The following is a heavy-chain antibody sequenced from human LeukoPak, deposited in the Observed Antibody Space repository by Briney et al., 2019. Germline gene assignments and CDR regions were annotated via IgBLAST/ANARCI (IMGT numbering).Heavy chain of an antibody. CDR1: GYSFTAYF. J-gene: IGHJ4*02. D-gene: IGHD3-9*01. CDR2: INPNSDGT. CDR3: ARVSRFFDWLPPFVY. Sequence: EASVKVSCKASGYSFTAYFVHWVRQAPGQGLEWMGWINPNSDGTSYAQNFQGRVTMTADPSISTAYMELSRLSSDDTAVYYCARVSRFFDWLPPFVYWGQGTLVTVSS. V-gene: IGHV1-2*02.